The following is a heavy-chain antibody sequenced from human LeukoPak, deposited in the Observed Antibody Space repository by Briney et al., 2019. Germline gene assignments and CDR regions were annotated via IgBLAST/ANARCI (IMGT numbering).Heavy chain of an antibody. D-gene: IGHD2-2*01. CDR1: GGSFSGYY. J-gene: IGHJ4*02. CDR3: ARAPGRPAAVFDY. CDR2: INHSGST. V-gene: IGHV4-34*01. Sequence: PSETLSLTCAVYGGSFSGYYWSWIRQPPGKGLEWIGEINHSGSTNYSQSLKSRVTISLDTSKNQFSLKLSSVTAADTAVYYCARAPGRPAAVFDYWGQGNLATVSS.